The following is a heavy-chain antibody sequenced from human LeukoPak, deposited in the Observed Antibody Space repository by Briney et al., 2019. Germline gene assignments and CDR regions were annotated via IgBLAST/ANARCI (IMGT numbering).Heavy chain of an antibody. CDR3: AKRFRFGVAIGDFDY. V-gene: IGHV3-23*01. CDR2: ISGSGDST. D-gene: IGHD3-3*01. CDR1: GFTFSNYA. Sequence: GGSLRLSCAASGFTFSNYAMSLVRQAPGMGLECLSAISGSGDSTYYADSVNGRFTISIDSSMATLHLQMNSLKAEDTATSFCAKRFRFGVAIGDFDYRGQGTLVTVSS. J-gene: IGHJ4*02.